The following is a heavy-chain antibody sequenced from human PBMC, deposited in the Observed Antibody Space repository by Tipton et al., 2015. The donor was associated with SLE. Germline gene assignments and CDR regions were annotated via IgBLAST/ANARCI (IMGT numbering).Heavy chain of an antibody. CDR2: TRYDGGDQ. CDR1: GFIFRNSG. V-gene: IGHV3-30*02. D-gene: IGHD2-15*01. CDR3: VKDGGTWDFDY. Sequence: GSLRLSCIASGFIFRNSGMHWVRQAPGKGLEWVAFTRYDGGDQSYADSVRGRFTVSRGNSKSTVYLHMTSLKFEDTAIYFCVKDGGTWDFDYWGQGTLVPVSS. J-gene: IGHJ4*02.